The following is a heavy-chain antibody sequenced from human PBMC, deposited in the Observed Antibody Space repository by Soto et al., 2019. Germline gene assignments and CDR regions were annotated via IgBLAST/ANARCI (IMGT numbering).Heavy chain of an antibody. D-gene: IGHD6-6*01. V-gene: IGHV3-48*02. CDR2: ISSRSNTI. CDR1: GFTFSTYS. Sequence: VQLVESGGGLVQPGGSLRLSCAASGFTFSTYSMNWVRQAPGQGLEWVSYISSRSNTIYYVDSVNGRFTISRDNAKSSLYLQRNSLRDVVPAVYYCARGGSSSENGLDVWGQGTAVTVSS. J-gene: IGHJ6*01. CDR3: ARGGSSSENGLDV.